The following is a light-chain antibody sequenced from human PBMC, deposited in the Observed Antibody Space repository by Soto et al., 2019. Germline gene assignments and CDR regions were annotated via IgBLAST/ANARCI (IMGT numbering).Light chain of an antibody. CDR2: SVS. CDR1: QSVSTN. CDR3: QQYNNWPPWT. V-gene: IGKV3-15*01. Sequence: EIVMTQSPATLSVSPGERATLSCRASQSVSTNVAWYQQKPGQAPRLLIYSVSTRATGIPARFSGSGSGTEFTLTISSLQSEDFAIYYCQQYNNWPPWTFGQGTKVDI. J-gene: IGKJ1*01.